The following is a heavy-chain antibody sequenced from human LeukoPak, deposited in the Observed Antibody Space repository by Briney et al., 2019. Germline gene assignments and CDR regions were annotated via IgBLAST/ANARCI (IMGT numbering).Heavy chain of an antibody. V-gene: IGHV3-21*01. D-gene: IGHD6-19*01. J-gene: IGHJ4*02. Sequence: GGSLRLSCAASGFTFSSYSMNWVRQAPEKGLEWVSSISSSSSYIYYADSVKGRFTISRDNAKNSLYLQMNSLRAEDTAVYYCASSRIAVAGHYWGQGTLVTVSS. CDR1: GFTFSSYS. CDR2: ISSSSSYI. CDR3: ASSRIAVAGHY.